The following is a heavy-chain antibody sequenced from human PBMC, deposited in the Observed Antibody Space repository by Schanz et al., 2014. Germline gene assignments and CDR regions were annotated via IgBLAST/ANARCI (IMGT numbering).Heavy chain of an antibody. Sequence: EVQLVESGGGLVQPGGSLRLSCAASGFTFSSYTMNWVRQAPGKGLEWVSAISGSGGSTVYADSVKGRFTISRDNSRKTLYLQMNSLRADDTAVYYCARDQSPYTNSSDVRYFDYWGQGSLVTVSS. J-gene: IGHJ4*02. V-gene: IGHV3-23*04. CDR1: GFTFSSYT. CDR2: ISGSGGST. D-gene: IGHD6-6*01. CDR3: ARDQSPYTNSSDVRYFDY.